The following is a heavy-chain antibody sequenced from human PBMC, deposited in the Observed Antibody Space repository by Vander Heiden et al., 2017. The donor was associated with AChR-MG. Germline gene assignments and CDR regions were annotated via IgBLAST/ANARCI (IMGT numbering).Heavy chain of an antibody. D-gene: IGHD3-10*01. Sequence: QVQLVESGGGVVQPGGSLRLSCAASGFTFSSYGMHGVRQAPGKGLEWVAFIRYDGSNKYYADSVKGRFTISRDNSKNTLYLQMNSLRAEDTAVYYCAKDWITMVRGVIISPNWFDPWGQGTLVTVSS. CDR1: GFTFSSYG. J-gene: IGHJ5*02. CDR3: AKDWITMVRGVIISPNWFDP. V-gene: IGHV3-30*02. CDR2: IRYDGSNK.